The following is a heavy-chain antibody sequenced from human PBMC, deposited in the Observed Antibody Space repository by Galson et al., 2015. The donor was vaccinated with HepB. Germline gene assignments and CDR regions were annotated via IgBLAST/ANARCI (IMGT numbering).Heavy chain of an antibody. CDR1: GFTFSSYA. D-gene: IGHD2-2*01. J-gene: IGHJ6*03. Sequence: LRLSCAASGFTFSSYAMSWVRQAPGKGLEWVSAISGSGGSTYYADSVKGRFTISRDNSKNTLYLQMNSLRAEDTAVYYCAKDIGYCSSTSCYYYYYYMDVWGKGTTVTVSS. CDR2: ISGSGGST. V-gene: IGHV3-23*01. CDR3: AKDIGYCSSTSCYYYYYYMDV.